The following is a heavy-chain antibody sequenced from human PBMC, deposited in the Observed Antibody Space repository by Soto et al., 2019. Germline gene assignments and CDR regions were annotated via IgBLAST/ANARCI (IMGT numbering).Heavy chain of an antibody. J-gene: IGHJ4*02. D-gene: IGHD1-26*01. CDR1: GYTFMSYG. V-gene: IGHV1-18*01. CDR2: ITVNSGNT. Sequence: QVQLVQSGLEVKNPGASVKVSCKASGYTFMSYGIGWVRQAPGQGLEGMGWITVNSGNTNYPQKFQGKVTMTTDTSTSTAYMELRCLTSDDTALYCFASGLWWGSYHFVFWGQGTLVTVSS. CDR3: ASGLWWGSYHFVF.